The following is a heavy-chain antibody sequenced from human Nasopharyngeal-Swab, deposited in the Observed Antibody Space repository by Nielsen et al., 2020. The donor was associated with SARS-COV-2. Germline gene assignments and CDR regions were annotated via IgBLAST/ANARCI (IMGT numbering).Heavy chain of an antibody. J-gene: IGHJ6*02. D-gene: IGHD3-10*01. CDR3: ASSPLWFGGPEHGMDV. V-gene: IGHV4-34*01. CDR2: INHSGST. Sequence: WIRQPPGKGLEWIGEINHSGSTNYNPSLKSRVTISVDTSKNQFSLKLSSVTAADTAVYYCASSPLWFGGPEHGMDVWGQGTTVTVSS.